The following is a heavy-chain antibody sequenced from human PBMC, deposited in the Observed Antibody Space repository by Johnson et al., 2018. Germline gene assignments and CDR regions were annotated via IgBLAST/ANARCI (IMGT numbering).Heavy chain of an antibody. Sequence: QVQLVQSGGGVVQXERSLRISCVASGFTFSSYAVHWVRQAPGKGLEWVAVISYDGSNKKYADSVKGRFTISRDNSKNTLNLQMNSLGAEDTAVYYCARRYCSGGSCYSGLDAFDIWGQGTMVTVSS. V-gene: IGHV3-30-3*01. J-gene: IGHJ3*02. D-gene: IGHD2-15*01. CDR3: ARRYCSGGSCYSGLDAFDI. CDR2: ISYDGSNK. CDR1: GFTFSSYA.